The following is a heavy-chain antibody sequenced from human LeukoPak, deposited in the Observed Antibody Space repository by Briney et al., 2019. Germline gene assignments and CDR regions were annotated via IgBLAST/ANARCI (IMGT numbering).Heavy chain of an antibody. CDR3: ATAATVVTPQDYYYYYMDV. Sequence: ASETLSLTCTVSGGSISSYYWSWIRQPPGKGLEWIGYIYYSGSTNYNPSLKSRVTISVDTSKNQFSLKLSSVTAADTAVYYCATAATVVTPQDYYYYYMDVWGKGTTVTVSS. CDR1: GGSISSYY. J-gene: IGHJ6*03. V-gene: IGHV4-59*01. CDR2: IYYSGST. D-gene: IGHD4-23*01.